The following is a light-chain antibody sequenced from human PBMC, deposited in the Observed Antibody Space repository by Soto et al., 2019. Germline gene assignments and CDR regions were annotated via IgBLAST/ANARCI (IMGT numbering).Light chain of an antibody. J-gene: IGKJ1*01. CDR2: GAS. Sequence: EIVLTQSPGTLSLSPGERATLSCRASQSISSNYLAWYQHKPGQAPRLLIYGASCRATSIPDRFSGSGSGTDFNLTISRLEPDDFAVYCCHQHGSSTRTLGQGTQVEI. V-gene: IGKV3-20*01. CDR3: HQHGSSTRT. CDR1: QSISSNY.